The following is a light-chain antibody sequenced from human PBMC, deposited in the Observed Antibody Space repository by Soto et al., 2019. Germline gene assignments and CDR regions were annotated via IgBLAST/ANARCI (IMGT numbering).Light chain of an antibody. J-gene: IGLJ2*01. Sequence: QSALTQPASVSGSPGQSITISCTGTSSDVGGYNYVSWYQQHPGKAHKLMIYEVSNRPSGVSNRFSGSKSGNTASLTISGLQAEDEADYYCSSYTSSSTLRVFGGGTKLPVL. CDR1: SSDVGGYNY. CDR2: EVS. V-gene: IGLV2-14*01. CDR3: SSYTSSSTLRV.